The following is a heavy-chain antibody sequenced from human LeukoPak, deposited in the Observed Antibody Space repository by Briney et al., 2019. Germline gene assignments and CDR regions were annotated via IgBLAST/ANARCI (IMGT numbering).Heavy chain of an antibody. Sequence: PGGSLRLSCAASGFTFSSYEMNWVRQAPGKGLEWVGRIKSKVDGGTTDFAAPVKGRFSMSRDDSRNTLYLQMNSLKTEGTAVYYCSTISTTPSRRGHYWGLGTLVTVSS. CDR1: GFTFSSYE. V-gene: IGHV3-15*01. CDR3: STISTTPSRRGHY. J-gene: IGHJ4*02. CDR2: IKSKVDGGTT. D-gene: IGHD4-11*01.